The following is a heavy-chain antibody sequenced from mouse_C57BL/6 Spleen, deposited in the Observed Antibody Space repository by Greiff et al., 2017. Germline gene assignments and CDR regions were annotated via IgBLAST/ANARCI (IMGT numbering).Heavy chain of an antibody. CDR3: TTLYDGFAY. CDR2: IDPENGDT. Sequence: EVKLMESGAELVRPGASVKLSCTASGFNIKDDYMHWVKQRPEQGLEWIGWIDPENGDTEYASKFQGKATITADTSSNTAYLQLSSLTSEDTAVYYCTTLYDGFAYWGQGTLVTVSA. D-gene: IGHD2-12*01. V-gene: IGHV14-4*01. CDR1: GFNIKDDY. J-gene: IGHJ3*01.